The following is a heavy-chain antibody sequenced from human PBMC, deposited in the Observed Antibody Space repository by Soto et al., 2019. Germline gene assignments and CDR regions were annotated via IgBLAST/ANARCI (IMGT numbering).Heavy chain of an antibody. CDR2: ISYDGSNK. Sequence: GGSLRLSCAASGFTFSSYAMHWVRQAPGKGLEWVAVISYDGSNKYYADSVKGRFTISRDNSKNTLYLQMNSLRAEDTAVYYCARVRDSGYYYGMDVWGQGTTVTVSS. J-gene: IGHJ6*02. D-gene: IGHD3-10*01. CDR1: GFTFSSYA. CDR3: ARVRDSGYYYGMDV. V-gene: IGHV3-30-3*01.